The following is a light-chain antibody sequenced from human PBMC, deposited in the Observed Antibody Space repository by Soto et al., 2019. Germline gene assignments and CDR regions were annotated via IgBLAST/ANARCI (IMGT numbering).Light chain of an antibody. CDR3: HHYGSSPRT. Sequence: DIVLTQSPGTLSLSPGERATLSCRASQSVSSPYLAWYQQKPGQAPRLLIYGASSRATGIPDRFSGSGSGTDFTLTISRLEPEDFAVYFCHHYGSSPRTFGQGTKVEIK. CDR1: QSVSSPY. CDR2: GAS. V-gene: IGKV3-20*01. J-gene: IGKJ1*01.